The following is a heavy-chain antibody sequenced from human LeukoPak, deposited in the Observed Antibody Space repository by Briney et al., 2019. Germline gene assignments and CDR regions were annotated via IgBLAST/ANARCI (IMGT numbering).Heavy chain of an antibody. V-gene: IGHV3-7*01. Sequence: GGSLRLSCAASGFTFRSYWMSWVRQAPGKGLEWVANINQDGSEKYYVDSVKGRFSISRDNAESSLYLQMNRLRVEDTAVYYCANAYSGSSDYWGQGTLVTVSS. CDR1: GFTFRSYW. CDR3: ANAYSGSSDY. D-gene: IGHD1-26*01. CDR2: INQDGSEK. J-gene: IGHJ4*02.